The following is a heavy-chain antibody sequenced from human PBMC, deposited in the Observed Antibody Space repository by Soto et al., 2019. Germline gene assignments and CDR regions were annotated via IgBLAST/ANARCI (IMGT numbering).Heavy chain of an antibody. CDR3: ARTPNIQLWTRGYFDL. CDR1: GGSVSSGSYY. CDR2: IYYSGST. D-gene: IGHD5-18*01. V-gene: IGHV4-61*01. Sequence: PSETLSLTCTVSGGSVSSGSYYWSWIRQPPGKGLEWIGYIYYSGSTNYNPSLKSRVTISVDTSKDQFSLKLSSVTAADTAVYYCARTPNIQLWTRGYFDLWGRGTLVTVSS. J-gene: IGHJ2*01.